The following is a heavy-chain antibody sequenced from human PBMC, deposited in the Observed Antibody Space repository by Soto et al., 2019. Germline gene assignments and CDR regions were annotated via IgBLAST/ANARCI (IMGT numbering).Heavy chain of an antibody. CDR1: GGTFNSYA. CDR3: ARESTRTTAPDY. Sequence: ASVKVSCKASGGTFNSYAISWVRQAPGQGLEWMGWIIPGSGNAKYSQKFQDRVTITRDKSATTAYMELSSLRYEDTAVYYCARESTRTTAPDYWGQGTLVTVSS. D-gene: IGHD4-17*01. CDR2: IIPGSGNA. J-gene: IGHJ4*02. V-gene: IGHV1-3*01.